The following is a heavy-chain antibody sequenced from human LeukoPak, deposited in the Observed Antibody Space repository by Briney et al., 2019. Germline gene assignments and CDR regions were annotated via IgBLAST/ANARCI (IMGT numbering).Heavy chain of an antibody. CDR3: ARSDNGFDI. CDR2: IIGDGNTT. Sequence: SGGPVRLLCAASGFTLSSYWMHWLPPAPGKGLVCVSRIIGDGNTTTYADSVKGRFTISRDNGKNTLYVQLNSLRAEDTAVYYCARSDNGFDIWGQGTMVTVS. D-gene: IGHD5-12*01. CDR1: GFTLSSYW. J-gene: IGHJ3*02. V-gene: IGHV3-74*01.